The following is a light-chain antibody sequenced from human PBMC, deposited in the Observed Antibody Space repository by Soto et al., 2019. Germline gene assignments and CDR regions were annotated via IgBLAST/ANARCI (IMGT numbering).Light chain of an antibody. J-gene: IGKJ5*01. CDR3: QQYNNWPIT. CDR1: QSVSSN. CDR2: GAS. Sequence: VLSQSPGTLSLSPGVSATLSCRHSQSVSSNYLAWYQQKPGQAPKVLIYGASTRATGIPARFSGSGSVTEFTLTISSLQSEDFAVYYCQQYNNWPITFGQGTRLEIK. V-gene: IGKV3D-15*01.